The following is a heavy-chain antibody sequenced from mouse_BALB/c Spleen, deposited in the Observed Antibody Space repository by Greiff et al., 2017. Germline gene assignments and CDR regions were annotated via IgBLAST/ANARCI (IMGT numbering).Heavy chain of an antibody. Sequence: QVQLKESGPGLVQPSQSLSITCTVSGFSLTSYGVHWVCQSPGKGLEWLGVIWSGGSTDYNAAFISRLSISKDNSKSQVFFKMNSLQANDTAIYYCARKYGNYWYFDVWGAGTTVTVSS. CDR2: IWSGGST. J-gene: IGHJ1*01. CDR1: GFSLTSYG. D-gene: IGHD2-1*01. V-gene: IGHV2-2*02. CDR3: ARKYGNYWYFDV.